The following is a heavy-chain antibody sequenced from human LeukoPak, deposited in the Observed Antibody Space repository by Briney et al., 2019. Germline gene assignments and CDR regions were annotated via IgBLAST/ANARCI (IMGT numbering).Heavy chain of an antibody. CDR3: ARGEEKATITALDS. D-gene: IGHD5-24*01. CDR1: GFTFSNYD. Sequence: AGGSLRLSCAASGFTFSNYDMHWVRQAPGKGLEWASAISGSSSYIYYADSIKGRFTISRDNAENSLYLQMNSLRAVDTAVYFCARGEEKATITALDSWGQGTLVTVSS. V-gene: IGHV3-21*01. CDR2: ISGSSSYI. J-gene: IGHJ4*02.